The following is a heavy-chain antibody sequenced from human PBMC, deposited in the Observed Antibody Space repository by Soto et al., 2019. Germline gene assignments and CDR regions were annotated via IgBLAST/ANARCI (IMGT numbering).Heavy chain of an antibody. J-gene: IGHJ4*02. Sequence: GGSLRLSCAASGFTFSIYAMSWVRQAPGKGLEWVSAISGSGGSTYYADSVKGRFTISRDNSKNTLYLQLNSLRAEDTAVYYCAKYGCSSTSCQCDYWGQGTRVTVSS. V-gene: IGHV3-23*01. CDR1: GFTFSIYA. CDR2: ISGSGGST. D-gene: IGHD2-2*01. CDR3: AKYGCSSTSCQCDY.